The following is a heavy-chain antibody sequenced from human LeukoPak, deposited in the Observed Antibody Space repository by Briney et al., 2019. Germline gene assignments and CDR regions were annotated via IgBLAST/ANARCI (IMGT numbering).Heavy chain of an antibody. Sequence: GGSLRLSCAASGFTFSSYSMNWVRQAPGKGLEWVSSISSSSSYIYYADSVKGRFTISRDNAKNSLYLQMNSLRAEDTAVYYCAREPLAGYYDSSGYNPIDYWGQGTLVTVSS. CDR2: ISSSSSYI. V-gene: IGHV3-21*01. CDR1: GFTFSSYS. CDR3: AREPLAGYYDSSGYNPIDY. J-gene: IGHJ4*02. D-gene: IGHD3-22*01.